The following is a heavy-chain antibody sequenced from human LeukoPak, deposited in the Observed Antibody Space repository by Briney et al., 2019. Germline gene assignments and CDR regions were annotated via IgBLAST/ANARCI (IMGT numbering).Heavy chain of an antibody. V-gene: IGHV3-49*04. CDR1: GFTFGDDA. D-gene: IGHD3-10*01. J-gene: IGHJ5*02. CDR2: IRSKAYGGTT. CDR3: TRGSASFDP. Sequence: AGGSLRLSCSGAGFTFGDDAMSWVRRAPGKGLEWVGFIRSKAYGGTTEYAASVKGRFSISRDDSKSIAYLQMNSLKTEDTAVYFCTRGSASFDPWGQGTLVTVSS.